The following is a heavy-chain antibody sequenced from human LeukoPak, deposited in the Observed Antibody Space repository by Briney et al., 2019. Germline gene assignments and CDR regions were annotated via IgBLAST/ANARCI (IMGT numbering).Heavy chain of an antibody. Sequence: ASVKVSFKASGYTFTSYGISWVRQAPGQGLEWMGWISAYNGNTNYAQKLQGRVTITTDTSTTTAYMELRSLRCDELGVYCCARVYGVFGYFDYWGQGTLVTVSS. CDR1: GYTFTSYG. J-gene: IGHJ4*02. D-gene: IGHD4-17*01. CDR2: ISAYNGNT. V-gene: IGHV1-18*03. CDR3: ARVYGVFGYFDY.